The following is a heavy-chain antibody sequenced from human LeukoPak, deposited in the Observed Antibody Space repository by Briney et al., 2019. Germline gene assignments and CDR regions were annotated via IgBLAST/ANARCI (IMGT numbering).Heavy chain of an antibody. CDR3: AREDTVTTRAFDI. CDR2: IYYSGST. D-gene: IGHD4-17*01. J-gene: IGHJ3*02. CDR1: GGSISSYY. Sequence: SETLSLTCTVSGGSISSYYWSWIRQPPGKGLEWIGYIYYSGSTNYNPSLKSRVTISVDTSKNQFSLKLSSVTAADTAVYYCAREDTVTTRAFDIWGQGTMVTVSS. V-gene: IGHV4-59*01.